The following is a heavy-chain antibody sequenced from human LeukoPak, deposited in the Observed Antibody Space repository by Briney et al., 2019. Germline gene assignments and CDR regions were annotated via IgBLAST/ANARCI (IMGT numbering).Heavy chain of an antibody. J-gene: IGHJ6*03. V-gene: IGHV1-18*01. CDR2: ISAYNGNT. Sequence: ASVKVSCKASGYTFTSYGISWVRQAPGQGLEWMGWISAYNGNTNYAQKLQGRVTMTTDTSTSTAYMELRSLGSDDTAVYYCAREEQLVPPYYYYYMDVWGKGTTVTVSS. CDR1: GYTFTSYG. D-gene: IGHD6-6*01. CDR3: AREEQLVPPYYYYYMDV.